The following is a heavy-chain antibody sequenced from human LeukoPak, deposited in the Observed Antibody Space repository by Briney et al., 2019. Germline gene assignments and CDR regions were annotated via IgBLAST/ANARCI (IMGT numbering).Heavy chain of an antibody. D-gene: IGHD2-8*01. CDR2: INPNSGGT. Sequence: ASVKVSCKASGYTFTSHGISWVRQAPGQGLEWTGWINPNSGGTNYAQKFQGRVTMTRDTSISTAYMELSRLRSDDTAVYYCARDPGVYYFDYWGQGTLVTVSS. V-gene: IGHV1-2*02. CDR3: ARDPGVYYFDY. J-gene: IGHJ4*02. CDR1: GYTFTSHG.